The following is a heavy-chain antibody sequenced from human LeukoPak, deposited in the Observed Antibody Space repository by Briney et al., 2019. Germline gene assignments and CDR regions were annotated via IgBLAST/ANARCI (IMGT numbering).Heavy chain of an antibody. J-gene: IGHJ3*02. Sequence: GGSLRLSCAASGFTFSDYYMSWIRQAPGKGLDWVSYISNSGSIIYYADSVKGRFTISRDNAKNLVYLQMNSLRAEDTAVYYCARETLGVTAFDIWGQGTMVTVSS. V-gene: IGHV3-11*01. CDR2: ISNSGSII. D-gene: IGHD2-21*02. CDR1: GFTFSDYY. CDR3: ARETLGVTAFDI.